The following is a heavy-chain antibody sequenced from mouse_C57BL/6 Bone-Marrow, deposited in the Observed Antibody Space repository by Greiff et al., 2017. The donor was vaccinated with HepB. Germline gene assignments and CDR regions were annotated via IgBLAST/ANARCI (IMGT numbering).Heavy chain of an antibody. J-gene: IGHJ1*03. D-gene: IGHD2-3*01. Sequence: EVQLKESGAGLVQPGESLKLSCESNEYEFPSHDMSWVRKTPEKGLELVAAINSDGGSTYYTDTMERRVIIYRDNTKKTQYLQMSSLRSEDAALYYCARVYDGYWSFDVWGTGTTVTVSS. V-gene: IGHV5-2*01. CDR3: ARVYDGYWSFDV. CDR1: EYEFPSHD. CDR2: INSDGGST.